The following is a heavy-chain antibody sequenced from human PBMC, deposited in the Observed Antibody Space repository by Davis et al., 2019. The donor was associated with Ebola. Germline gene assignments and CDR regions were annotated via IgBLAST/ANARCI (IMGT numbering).Heavy chain of an antibody. CDR2: INAGNGNT. V-gene: IGHV1-3*01. D-gene: IGHD1-26*01. CDR3: ARAFTLWELFL. Sequence: ASVKVSCKTSGGTATIYAIIWVRQAPGQRLEWMGWINAGNGNTKYSQKFQGRVTITRDTSASTAYMELSSLRSEDTAVYYCARAFTLWELFLWGQGTLVTVSS. CDR1: GGTATIYA. J-gene: IGHJ4*02.